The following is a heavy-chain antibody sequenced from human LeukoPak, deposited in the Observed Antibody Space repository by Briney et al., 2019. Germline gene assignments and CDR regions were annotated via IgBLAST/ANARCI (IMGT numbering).Heavy chain of an antibody. CDR2: TYYRSKWYN. D-gene: IGHD6-19*01. CDR1: GDSVSSNSAA. V-gene: IGHV6-1*01. CDR3: AREGDSSGWFFDY. Sequence: SQTLSLTCAISGDSVSSNSAAWNWIRQSPSSGLEWLGRTYYRSKWYNDYAVSVKSRITINPDTSKNQFSLQLNSVTPEDTAVYYCAREGDSSGWFFDYWGQGTLVTVSS. J-gene: IGHJ4*02.